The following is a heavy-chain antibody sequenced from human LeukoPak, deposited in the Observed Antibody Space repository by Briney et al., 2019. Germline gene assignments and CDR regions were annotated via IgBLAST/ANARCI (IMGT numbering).Heavy chain of an antibody. CDR2: ICYSGST. CDR3: ARAELGTLFDY. CDR1: GGSISSYY. D-gene: IGHD7-27*01. V-gene: IGHV4-59*01. J-gene: IGHJ4*02. Sequence: SETLSLTCTVSGGSISSYYWSWIRQPPGKGLEWIGYICYSGSTNYNPSLKSRVTISVDTSKNQFSLKLSSVTAADTAVYYCARAELGTLFDYWGQGTLVTVSS.